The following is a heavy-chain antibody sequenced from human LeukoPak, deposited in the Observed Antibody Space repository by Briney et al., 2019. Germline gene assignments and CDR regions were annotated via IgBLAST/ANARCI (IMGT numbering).Heavy chain of an antibody. D-gene: IGHD3-10*01. V-gene: IGHV4-59*01. Sequence: SETLSLTCTVSGGSISSYYWSWIRQPPGKGLEWIGYIYYSGSTNYNPSLKSRVTISVDTSKNQFSLKLSSVTAADTAVYYCARAGGSGSYPNYYYGMDVWGQGTTVTVSS. CDR2: IYYSGST. CDR1: GGSISSYY. J-gene: IGHJ6*02. CDR3: ARAGGSGSYPNYYYGMDV.